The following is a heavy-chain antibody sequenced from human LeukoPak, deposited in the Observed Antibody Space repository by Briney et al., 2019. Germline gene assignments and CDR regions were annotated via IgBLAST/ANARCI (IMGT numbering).Heavy chain of an antibody. CDR1: GFTVSSNY. V-gene: IGHV3-53*01. CDR3: ARGRGSYSDY. Sequence: PGGSLRFSCAASGFTVSSNYMSWVRQAPGKGLEWVSVIYSGGSTYYADSVKGRFTISRDNSKNTLYLQMNSLRAGDTAVYYCARGRGSYSDYWGQGTLVTVSS. D-gene: IGHD1-26*01. J-gene: IGHJ4*02. CDR2: IYSGGST.